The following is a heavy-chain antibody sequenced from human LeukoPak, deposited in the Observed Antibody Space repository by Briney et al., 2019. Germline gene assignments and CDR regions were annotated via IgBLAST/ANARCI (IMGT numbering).Heavy chain of an antibody. V-gene: IGHV3-48*03. CDR2: ISYSASSI. Sequence: GGSLRLSCAASGFTFSNYGMNWLRQAPGKGLEWVSYISYSASSIHYADSVKGRSTNYRDNAKNSLYLQMNSLTAKHTAVYYCPREPTGPDYWGQGTLVTVSS. CDR1: GFTFSNYG. J-gene: IGHJ4*02. D-gene: IGHD4-17*01. CDR3: PREPTGPDY.